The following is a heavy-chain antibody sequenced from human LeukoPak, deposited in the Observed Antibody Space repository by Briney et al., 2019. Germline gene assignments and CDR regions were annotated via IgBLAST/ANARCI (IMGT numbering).Heavy chain of an antibody. V-gene: IGHV1-2*02. Sequence: ASVNVSCKASEYTFTGYYMHWVRQAPGQGLEWMGWINPNSGGTNYAQKFQGRVTMTRDTSISTAYMELSRLRSDDTAVYYCARESSGASFDYWGQGTLVTVSS. CDR1: EYTFTGYY. CDR3: ARESSGASFDY. J-gene: IGHJ4*02. CDR2: INPNSGGT. D-gene: IGHD1-26*01.